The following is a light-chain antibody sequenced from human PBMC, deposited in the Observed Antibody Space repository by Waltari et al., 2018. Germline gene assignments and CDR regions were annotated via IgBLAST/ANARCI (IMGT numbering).Light chain of an antibody. CDR3: QQYFSAPWT. V-gene: IGKV4-1*01. CDR1: QSVFHSSYNKNY. CDR2: WAS. J-gene: IGKJ1*01. Sequence: DIVMTQSPDSLAVSLGEKATINCKSSQSVFHSSYNKNYLAWYQQKPGQPPNLLIYWASTRESGVPDRFSGSESGTDFTLTISSLQAEDVAVYYCQQYFSAPWTLGQGTRVEIK.